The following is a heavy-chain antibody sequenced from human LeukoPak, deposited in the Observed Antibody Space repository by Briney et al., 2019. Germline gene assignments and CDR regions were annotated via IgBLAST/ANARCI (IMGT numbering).Heavy chain of an antibody. J-gene: IGHJ4*02. V-gene: IGHV4-4*02. Sequence: PSGTLSLTCGVSVGPITNPNYWTWVRQPPGKGLEWIGEVNLQGSTNYNPSLMGRVAISVDTSENHISLQLTSVTAADTAVYYCAREGGPYRPLDYSGQGTLVTVSS. CDR1: VGPITNPNY. CDR3: AREGGPYRPLDY. CDR2: VNLQGST.